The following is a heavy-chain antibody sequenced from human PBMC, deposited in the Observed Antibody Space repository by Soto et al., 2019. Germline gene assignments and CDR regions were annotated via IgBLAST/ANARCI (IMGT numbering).Heavy chain of an antibody. J-gene: IGHJ4*02. CDR3: ARGRVAAAGTAGYFDY. CDR1: GDSVSSNSAA. CDR2: TYYRSKWYN. V-gene: IGHV6-1*01. Sequence: PSQTLSLTCAISGDSVSSNSAAWNWIRPSPSRGLEWLGRTYYRSKWYNDYAVSVKSRITINPDTSKNQFSLQLNSVTPEDTAVYYCARGRVAAAGTAGYFDYWGQGTLVTVSS. D-gene: IGHD6-13*01.